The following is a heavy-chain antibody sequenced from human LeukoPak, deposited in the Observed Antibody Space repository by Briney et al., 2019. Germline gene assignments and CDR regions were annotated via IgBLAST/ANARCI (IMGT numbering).Heavy chain of an antibody. CDR3: ARDHDGSGSYHPE. Sequence: PSETLSLTCTVSGGSISSGGYYWSWIRQHPGKGLEWIGYIYYSGSTYYNPSLKSRVTISVDTSKNQFSQKLSSVTAADTAVYYCARDHDGSGSYHPEWGQGTLVTVSS. V-gene: IGHV4-31*03. J-gene: IGHJ4*02. CDR1: GGSISSGGYY. CDR2: IYYSGST. D-gene: IGHD3-10*01.